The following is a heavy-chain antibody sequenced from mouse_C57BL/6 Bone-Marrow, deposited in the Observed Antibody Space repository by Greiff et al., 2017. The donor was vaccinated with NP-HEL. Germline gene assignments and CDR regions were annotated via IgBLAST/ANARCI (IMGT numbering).Heavy chain of an antibody. Sequence: VKLMESGAELVRPGASVTLSCKASGYTFTDYEMHWVKQTPVHGLEWIGAIDPETGGTAYNQKFKGKAILTADKSSSTAYMELRSLTSEDSAVYYFTRRYGSRGFDYWGQGTTLTVSS. V-gene: IGHV1-15*01. J-gene: IGHJ2*01. CDR2: IDPETGGT. D-gene: IGHD1-1*01. CDR3: TRRYGSRGFDY. CDR1: GYTFTDYE.